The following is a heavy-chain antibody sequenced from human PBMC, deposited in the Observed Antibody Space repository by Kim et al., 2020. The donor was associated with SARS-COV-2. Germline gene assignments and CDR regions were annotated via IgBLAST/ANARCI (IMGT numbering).Heavy chain of an antibody. CDR3: AKHGNSYHSPVHH. D-gene: IGHD5-18*01. CDR1: GVSITSNSYY. J-gene: IGHJ1*01. V-gene: IGHV4-39*01. Sequence: SETLSLTCTVSGVSITSNSYYWGWIRQPPGKGLEWLANFYYSGSTYYNPPLESRVTISVDTSQNQFSLKRRSLTAAYTAVYYCAKHGNSYHSPVHHWGQGALVSVSS. CDR2: FYYSGST.